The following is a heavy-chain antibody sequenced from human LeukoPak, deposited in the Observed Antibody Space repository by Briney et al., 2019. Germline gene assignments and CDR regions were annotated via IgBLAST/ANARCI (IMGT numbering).Heavy chain of an antibody. Sequence: SETLSLTCTVSGYFINSNYYWGWIRQPPGKGLEWIATISHSGSTYYNPSLKSRVTISVETSKSQFSLKLSSVTGADTAVYYCARINTIMATFDYWGQGTLVTVSS. J-gene: IGHJ4*02. CDR2: ISHSGST. CDR3: ARINTIMATFDY. V-gene: IGHV4-38-2*02. D-gene: IGHD5-24*01. CDR1: GYFINSNYY.